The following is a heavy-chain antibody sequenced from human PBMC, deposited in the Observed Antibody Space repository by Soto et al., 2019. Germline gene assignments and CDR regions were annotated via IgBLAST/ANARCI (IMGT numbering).Heavy chain of an antibody. V-gene: IGHV6-1*01. CDR1: GDSVSSNSAA. CDR2: TYYRSKWYN. D-gene: IGHD3-10*01. Sequence: PSQTLSLTCAISGDSVSSNSAAWNWIRQSPSRGLEWLGRTYYRSKWYNDYAVSVKSRITINPDTSKNQFSLQLNSVTPEDTAVYYCARDRYYGSGSWPYGMDVWGQGTTVTVSS. CDR3: ARDRYYGSGSWPYGMDV. J-gene: IGHJ6*02.